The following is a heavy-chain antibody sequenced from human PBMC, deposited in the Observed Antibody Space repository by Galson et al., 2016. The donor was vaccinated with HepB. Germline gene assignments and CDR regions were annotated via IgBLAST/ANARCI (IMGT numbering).Heavy chain of an antibody. D-gene: IGHD4-23*01. CDR2: INEHGSQK. J-gene: IGHJ5*02. CDR1: GFTFTKYW. V-gene: IGHV3-7*03. Sequence: SLRLSCAASGFTFTKYWMNWVRQAPGKGLEWVANINEHGSQKSYVDSVKGRFTISRDNAENSLYLQMNSLRSEDTAVYYCARDPNYGDNSPPVAWGQGTLVTVSS. CDR3: ARDPNYGDNSPPVA.